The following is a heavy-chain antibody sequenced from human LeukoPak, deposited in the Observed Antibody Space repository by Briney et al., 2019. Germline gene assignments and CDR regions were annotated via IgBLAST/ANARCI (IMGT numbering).Heavy chain of an antibody. CDR2: ISAYNGNP. V-gene: IGHV1-18*04. CDR1: GYTFNTYG. J-gene: IGHJ5*02. D-gene: IGHD6-19*01. CDR3: ARDGRQWVPLNWFDP. Sequence: ASVKVSCKASGYTFNTYGINWVRQAPGQGLEWMGWISAYNGNPNYAQNFQGRITLTTDTSTSTAYMELTSLRFDDTAVYYCARDGRQWVPLNWFDPWGQGTLVIVSS.